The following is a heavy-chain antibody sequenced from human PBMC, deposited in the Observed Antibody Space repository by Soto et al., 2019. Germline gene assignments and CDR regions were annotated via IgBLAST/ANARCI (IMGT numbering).Heavy chain of an antibody. CDR1: GDSITSSNW. D-gene: IGHD3-10*01. J-gene: IGHJ3*01. Sequence: QMQLQESGPGLVRPSGTLSLTCSVSGDSITSSNWFNWVRQAPGKGLEWIGEIYQGGTTNYNPSFKSHVTMSIDTSKSQFSLSLWSLSAAYTAVYYCARVRDWTRAAFEVWGQGTMVTGSS. V-gene: IGHV4-4*02. CDR2: IYQGGTT. CDR3: ARVRDWTRAAFEV.